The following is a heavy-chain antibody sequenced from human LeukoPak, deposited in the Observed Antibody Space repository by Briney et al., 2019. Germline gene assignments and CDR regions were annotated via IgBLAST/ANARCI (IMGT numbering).Heavy chain of an antibody. V-gene: IGHV3-33*01. CDR3: VRVGIVSYFDY. Sequence: PGGSLRLSCAASGFTFSSYGMHWVRQAPGKGLEWVAVIWYDGSNKYYADSVKGRFTISRDNSKNTLYLQMNSLRAEDTAVYYCVRVGIVSYFDYWGQGTLVTVSS. J-gene: IGHJ4*02. D-gene: IGHD2-21*01. CDR1: GFTFSSYG. CDR2: IWYDGSNK.